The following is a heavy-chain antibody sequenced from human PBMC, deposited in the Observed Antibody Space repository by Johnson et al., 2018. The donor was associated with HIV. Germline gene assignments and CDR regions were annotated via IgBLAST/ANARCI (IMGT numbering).Heavy chain of an antibody. CDR1: GFTVSSNY. V-gene: IGHV3-7*01. CDR3: ARERPGYGGHDAFDI. D-gene: IGHD4-23*01. Sequence: VQLVESGGGLVKPGGSLRLSCAASGFTVSSNYMGWVRQAPGKGLEWVANIKQDESEKYHVDSVKGRFTISRDNGKKTLYLQMNSLRAEDTAVYHCARERPGYGGHDAFDIWGQGTMVTVSS. CDR2: IKQDESEK. J-gene: IGHJ3*02.